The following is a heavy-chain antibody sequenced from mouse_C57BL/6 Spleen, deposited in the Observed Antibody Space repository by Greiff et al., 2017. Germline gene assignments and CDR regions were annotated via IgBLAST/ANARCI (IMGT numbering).Heavy chain of an antibody. Sequence: VQLQQSGPVLVKPGASVKMSCKASGYTFTDYYMNWVKQSHGKSLEWIGVINPYNGGTSYNQKFKGKATLTVDKSSSTAYMELNSLTSEDSAVYYCARGIPISKSTNGYDGGAWFAYWGQGTLVTVSA. D-gene: IGHD2-2*01. CDR1: GYTFTDYY. CDR3: ARGIPISKSTNGYDGGAWFAY. V-gene: IGHV1-19*01. J-gene: IGHJ3*01. CDR2: INPYNGGT.